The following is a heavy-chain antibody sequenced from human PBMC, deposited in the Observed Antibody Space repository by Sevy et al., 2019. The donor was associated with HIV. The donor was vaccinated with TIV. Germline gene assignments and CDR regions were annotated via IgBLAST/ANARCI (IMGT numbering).Heavy chain of an antibody. Sequence: GGSLRLSCAASGFTFSSYGMHWVRQAPGKGLEWVAVIWYDGSNKYYADSVKGRFTISRDNSKNTLYLQMNSLRAEDTAVYYCARDRGLIRGVIPRSLDYWGQGTLVTVSS. D-gene: IGHD3-10*01. CDR2: IWYDGSNK. V-gene: IGHV3-33*01. CDR3: ARDRGLIRGVIPRSLDY. J-gene: IGHJ4*02. CDR1: GFTFSSYG.